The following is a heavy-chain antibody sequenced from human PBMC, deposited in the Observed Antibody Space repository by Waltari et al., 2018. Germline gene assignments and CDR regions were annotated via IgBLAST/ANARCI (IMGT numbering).Heavy chain of an antibody. CDR2: ISPRSGKV. CDR3: AKMGISWYYFDD. Sequence: QVQMVQSGTEVKKSGASVKVSCQTSGYSFTSHDVNWVRQAPGQGLQWMGRISPRSGKVDFADKFQGRLVLSTDTATATVHMELTYLTPDDTAVYFCAKMGISWYYFDDWGQGTLVTVSS. CDR1: GYSFTSHD. D-gene: IGHD6-13*01. J-gene: IGHJ4*02. V-gene: IGHV1-18*04.